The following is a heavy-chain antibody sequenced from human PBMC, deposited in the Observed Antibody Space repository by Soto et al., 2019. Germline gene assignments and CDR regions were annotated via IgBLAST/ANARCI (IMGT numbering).Heavy chain of an antibody. V-gene: IGHV1-69*08. D-gene: IGHD5-12*01. J-gene: IGHJ4*02. Sequence: QVQLVQSGAEVKKPGSSVKVSCKASVGTFSSYTISWVRQAPGQGLEWMGRIIPILGIANYPHKFQGRVTITADKSTSTADMELSSLRSEDTAVYYCARDPSGYDVPAYWGQGTLVTVSS. CDR3: ARDPSGYDVPAY. CDR1: VGTFSSYT. CDR2: IIPILGIA.